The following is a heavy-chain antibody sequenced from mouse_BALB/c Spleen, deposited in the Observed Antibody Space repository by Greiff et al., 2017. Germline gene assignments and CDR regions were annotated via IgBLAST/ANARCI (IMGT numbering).Heavy chain of an antibody. CDR1: GFTFTDYY. J-gene: IGHJ3*01. CDR2: IRNKANGYTT. CDR3: ARDGYYDYDEKFAY. Sequence: EVQGVESGGGLVQPGGSLRLSCATSGFTFTDYYMSWVRQPPGKALEWLGFIRNKANGYTTEYSASVKGRFTISRDNSQSILYLQMNTLRAEDSATYYCARDGYYDYDEKFAYWGQGTLVTVSA. V-gene: IGHV7-3*02. D-gene: IGHD2-4*01.